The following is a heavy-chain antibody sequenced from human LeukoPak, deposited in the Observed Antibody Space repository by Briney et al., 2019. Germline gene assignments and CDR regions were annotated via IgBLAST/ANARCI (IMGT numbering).Heavy chain of an antibody. J-gene: IGHJ4*02. CDR3: AANVDLRTLLDGSGYYSFDY. CDR1: GVSFSSGAYY. Sequence: PSQTLSLTCTVSGVSFSSGAYYWGWLPQHPGMGREGFVYIYYSGSTYENPSLKRRVTITENTSKNQSSQKLSSVTAADTTVYYCAANVDLRTLLDGSGYYSFDYWGQGTLVTVSS. D-gene: IGHD3-22*01. CDR2: IYYSGST. V-gene: IGHV4-31*03.